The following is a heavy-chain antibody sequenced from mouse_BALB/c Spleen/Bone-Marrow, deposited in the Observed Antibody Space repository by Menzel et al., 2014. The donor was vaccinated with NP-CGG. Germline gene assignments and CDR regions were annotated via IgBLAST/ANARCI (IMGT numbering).Heavy chain of an antibody. J-gene: IGHJ1*01. Sequence: EVQLQQSGPELVKPGASVKISCKASGYTFTDYNMHWVKQSHGKSLEWIGYIYPYNGGTGYNQKFKSKATLTVDNSSSAAYMELRSLTSEDSAVYYCARRAGGWYFDVWGAGTTATGSS. CDR2: IYPYNGGT. D-gene: IGHD3-1*01. CDR3: ARRAGGWYFDV. V-gene: IGHV1S29*02. CDR1: GYTFTDYN.